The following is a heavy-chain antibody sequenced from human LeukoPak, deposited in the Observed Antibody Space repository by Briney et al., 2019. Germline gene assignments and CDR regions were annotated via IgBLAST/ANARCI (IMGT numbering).Heavy chain of an antibody. D-gene: IGHD6-19*01. CDR3: ARDSVDAVAGTGNWFDP. V-gene: IGHV1-18*01. J-gene: IGHJ5*02. Sequence: SVKVSCKASGYTFPSYVISWVRQAPGQGLEWMGWINTYSGNSNYAQKLQGRVTMTTDTSTSTAYMELRSLRSDDTAVYYCARDSVDAVAGTGNWFDPWGQGTLVTVSS. CDR1: GYTFPSYV. CDR2: INTYSGNS.